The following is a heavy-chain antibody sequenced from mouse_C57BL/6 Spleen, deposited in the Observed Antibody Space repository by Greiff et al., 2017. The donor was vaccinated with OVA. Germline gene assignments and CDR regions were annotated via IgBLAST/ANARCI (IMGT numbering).Heavy chain of an antibody. CDR2: IDPSDSET. V-gene: IGHV1-52*01. Sequence: VQLQQPGAELVRPGSSVKLSCKASGYTFTSYWMHWVKQRPIQGLEWIGNIDPSDSETHYNQKFKDKATLTVDKSSSTAYMQLSSLTSEDSAVYYCARTFFTTVVADWYFDVWGTGTTVTVSS. D-gene: IGHD1-1*01. CDR1: GYTFTSYW. J-gene: IGHJ1*03. CDR3: ARTFFTTVVADWYFDV.